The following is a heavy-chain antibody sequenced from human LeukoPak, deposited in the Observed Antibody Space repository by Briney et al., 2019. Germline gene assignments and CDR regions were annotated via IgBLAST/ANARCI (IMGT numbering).Heavy chain of an antibody. CDR1: GGSISSGGYY. D-gene: IGHD6-19*01. Sequence: ETLSLTCTVSGGSISSGGYYWSWVRQAPGKGLEWVSAISGSGGSTYYADSVKGRFTTSRDNSKNTLYLQMNSLRAEDTAVYYCAKDWYDSGWTFDYWGQGTLVTVSS. V-gene: IGHV3-23*01. CDR3: AKDWYDSGWTFDY. CDR2: ISGSGGST. J-gene: IGHJ4*02.